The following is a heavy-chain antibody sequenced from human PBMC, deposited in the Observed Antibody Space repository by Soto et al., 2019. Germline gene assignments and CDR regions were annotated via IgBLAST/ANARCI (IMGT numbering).Heavy chain of an antibody. D-gene: IGHD1-1*01. CDR1: GFTFSSYA. CDR2: ISYDGSNK. J-gene: IGHJ5*02. Sequence: GGSLRLSCAASGFTFSSYAMHWVRQAPGKGLEWVAVISYDGSNKYYADSVKGRFTISRDNSKNTLYLQMNSLRAEDTAVYYCLRGERTPGRGANWFDPWGQGSLVTVSS. CDR3: LRGERTPGRGANWFDP. V-gene: IGHV3-30-3*01.